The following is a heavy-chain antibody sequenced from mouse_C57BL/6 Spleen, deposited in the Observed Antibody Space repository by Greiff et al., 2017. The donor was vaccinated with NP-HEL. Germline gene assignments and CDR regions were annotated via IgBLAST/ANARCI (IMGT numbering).Heavy chain of an antibody. V-gene: IGHV5-15*01. D-gene: IGHD2-5*01. CDR2: ISNLAYSI. CDR1: GFTFSDYG. Sequence: EVKLMESGGGLVQPGGSLKLSCAASGFTFSDYGMAWVRQAPRKGPEWVAFISNLAYSIYYADTVTGRFTISRENAKNTLYLEMSSLRSEDTAMYYCASLYSNYYAMDYWGQGTSVTVSS. J-gene: IGHJ4*01. CDR3: ASLYSNYYAMDY.